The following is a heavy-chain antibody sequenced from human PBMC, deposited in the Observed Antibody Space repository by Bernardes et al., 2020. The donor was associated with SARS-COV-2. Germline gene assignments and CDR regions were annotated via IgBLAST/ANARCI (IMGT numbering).Heavy chain of an antibody. Sequence: GGSLRLSCAASAFNFDSHAMTWVRQAPGKGLEWVSGISGSGRSTYYADSVKGRFTISRDNSKNTLYLQINSLRVEDTAIYYCAIRGFGASCQRLWFGERCGMDVWGQGTTVIVSS. J-gene: IGHJ6*02. D-gene: IGHD3-10*01. CDR3: AIRGFGASCQRLWFGERCGMDV. CDR2: ISGSGRST. CDR1: AFNFDSHA. V-gene: IGHV3-23*01.